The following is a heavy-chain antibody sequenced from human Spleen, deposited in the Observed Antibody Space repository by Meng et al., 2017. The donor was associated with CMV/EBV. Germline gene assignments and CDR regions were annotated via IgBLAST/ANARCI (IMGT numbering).Heavy chain of an antibody. CDR1: GYTFTSYD. D-gene: IGHD7-27*01. J-gene: IGHJ5*02. V-gene: IGHV1-8*01. CDR3: ARGLWGLMDDVDWFDP. CDR2: MNPNSGNT. Sequence: SGYTFTSYDINWVRQATGQGLEWMGWMNPNSGNTGYAQKFQGRVTMTRNTSISTAYMELSSLRSEDTAVYYCARGLWGLMDDVDWFDPWGQGTLVTVSS.